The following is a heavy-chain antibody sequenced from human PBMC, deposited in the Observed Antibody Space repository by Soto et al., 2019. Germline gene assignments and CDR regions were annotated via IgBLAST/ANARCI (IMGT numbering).Heavy chain of an antibody. CDR2: ISGSGGST. V-gene: IGHV3-23*01. CDR3: SKDQLSTEYFHL. CDR1: GFTFSSYA. Sequence: GGSLRLSCAASGFTFSSYAMSWVRQAPGKGLEWVSAISGSGGSTYYADSVKGRFTISRDNSKNTLYLQMNSLRAEDTAVYYCSKDQLSTEYFHLWGQGTLVTVAS. D-gene: IGHD1-1*01. J-gene: IGHJ1*01.